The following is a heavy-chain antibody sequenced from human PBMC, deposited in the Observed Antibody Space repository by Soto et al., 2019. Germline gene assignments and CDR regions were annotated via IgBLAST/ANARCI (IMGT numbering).Heavy chain of an antibody. D-gene: IGHD3-22*01. J-gene: IGHJ3*02. CDR1: GYTFTSYG. CDR3: ARAPHDSSGYYDAFDI. V-gene: IGHV1-18*01. Sequence: ASVKVSCKASGYTFTSYGISWVRQAPGQGLEWMGWISAYNGNTNYAQKLQGRVTMTTDTSTSTAYMELRSLRSDDTAVYYCARAPHDSSGYYDAFDIWGQGTMVTVSS. CDR2: ISAYNGNT.